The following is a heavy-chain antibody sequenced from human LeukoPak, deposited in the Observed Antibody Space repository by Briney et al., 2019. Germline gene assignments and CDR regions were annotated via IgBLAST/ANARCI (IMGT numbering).Heavy chain of an antibody. CDR3: ARVSKRDCSSTSCYANY. Sequence: ASVKVSCKASGYTFTSYGISWVRQAPGQGLEWMGRISAYNGNTNYAQKLQGRVTMTTDTSTSTAYMELRSLRSDDTAVYYCARVSKRDCSSTSCYANYWGQGTLVTASS. CDR1: GYTFTSYG. D-gene: IGHD2-2*01. V-gene: IGHV1-18*01. CDR2: ISAYNGNT. J-gene: IGHJ4*02.